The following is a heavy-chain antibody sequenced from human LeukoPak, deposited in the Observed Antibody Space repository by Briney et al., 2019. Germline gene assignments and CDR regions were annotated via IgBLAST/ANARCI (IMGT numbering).Heavy chain of an antibody. Sequence: PSETLPLTCTVSGGSISTYYWSWIRQPPGKGLEWIGYMYYSGSTNYNPSLKSRVTISVDTSKSQFSLKLSSVTAADTAVYYCARGINYYDSSGYYYELDHWGQGTLVTVSS. CDR2: MYYSGST. V-gene: IGHV4-59*01. CDR1: GGSISTYY. CDR3: ARGINYYDSSGYYYELDH. J-gene: IGHJ4*02. D-gene: IGHD3-22*01.